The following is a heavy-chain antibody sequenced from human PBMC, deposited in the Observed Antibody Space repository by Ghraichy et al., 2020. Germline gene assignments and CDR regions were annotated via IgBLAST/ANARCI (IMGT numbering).Heavy chain of an antibody. V-gene: IGHV3-7*01. CDR2: IKQDGSEK. CDR3: ASRYCSITACFNSGYAYFAN. J-gene: IGHJ4*01. CDR1: GFTFSSSW. Sequence: LSLTCAASGFTFSSSWMSWVRQAPGKGLEWVANIKQDGSEKYYVDSVKGRFTISRDNAKNSLYLQMNSLRAEDTAVYYCASRYCSITACFNSGYAYFANWGHGTLVTVSS. D-gene: IGHD2-2*01.